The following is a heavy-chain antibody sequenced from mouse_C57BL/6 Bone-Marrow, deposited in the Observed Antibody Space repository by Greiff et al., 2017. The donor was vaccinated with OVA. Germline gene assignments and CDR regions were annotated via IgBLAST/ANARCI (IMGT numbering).Heavy chain of an antibody. Sequence: QVQLKESGAGLVMPGASVKLSCKASGYTFTSYWMHWVQQRPGHGLEWVGDIDPSDSYTNYTHKFKGKSTLTVDKSSSTAYMQLSSLTAEDSAVYYCARELGETFAYWGQGTLVTVSA. D-gene: IGHD4-1*01. J-gene: IGHJ3*01. CDR2: IDPSDSYT. V-gene: IGHV1-69*01. CDR3: ARELGETFAY. CDR1: GYTFTSYW.